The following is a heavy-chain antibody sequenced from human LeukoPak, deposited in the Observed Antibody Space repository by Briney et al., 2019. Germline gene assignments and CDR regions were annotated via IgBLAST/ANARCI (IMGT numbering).Heavy chain of an antibody. D-gene: IGHD2-15*01. Sequence: GGSLRLSCAASGFIFSTYGMHWVRQVPGKGLEWVAVIWADGSNTDYADSVKGRFTISKDNSKNTLYLQMNSLRAEDTAVYYCARSGGGTYFDNWGQGTLVTVSS. CDR3: ARSGGGTYFDN. J-gene: IGHJ4*02. CDR1: GFIFSTYG. CDR2: IWADGSNT. V-gene: IGHV3-33*01.